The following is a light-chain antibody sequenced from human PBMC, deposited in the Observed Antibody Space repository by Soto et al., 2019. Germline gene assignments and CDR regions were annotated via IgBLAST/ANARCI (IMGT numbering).Light chain of an antibody. CDR1: QSVSSNY. V-gene: IGKV3-20*01. CDR2: GAS. J-gene: IGKJ4*01. CDR3: QHDGSSPLT. Sequence: EIVLTQSPGTLSLSPGERATLSCRASQSVSSNYLAWYQQKPGQAPRLLIYGASSRATGIPGRFSGSGSGTDSTLTISRLEPEDFAVYHCQHDGSSPLTFGGGTKVEIK.